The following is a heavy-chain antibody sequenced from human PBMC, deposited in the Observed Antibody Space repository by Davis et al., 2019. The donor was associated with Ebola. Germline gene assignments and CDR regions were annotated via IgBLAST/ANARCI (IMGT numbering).Heavy chain of an antibody. CDR2: INSHNGNT. D-gene: IGHD2-15*01. Sequence: AASVKVSCKASGYTFRSYSISWVRQAPGQGLEWMGWINSHNGNTNYAQKLQGRVTMTTDTSTSTAYMELRSLRSDDTAVYYCARDRYCSGGSCYSSYYYGMDVWGQGTTVTVSS. CDR1: GYTFRSYS. J-gene: IGHJ6*02. CDR3: ARDRYCSGGSCYSSYYYGMDV. V-gene: IGHV1-18*01.